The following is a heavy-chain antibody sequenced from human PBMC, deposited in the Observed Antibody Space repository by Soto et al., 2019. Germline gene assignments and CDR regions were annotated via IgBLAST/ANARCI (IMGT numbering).Heavy chain of an antibody. V-gene: IGHV4-61*01. Sequence: SETLSLTCTVSGGSVSSGSYYWSWIRQPPGKGLEWIGYIYYSGSTNYNPSLKSRVTISVDTSKNQFSLKLSSVTAADTAVYYCARDRAEYYDFWSGYYTFAFDIWGQGTMVTVSS. CDR3: ARDRAEYYDFWSGYYTFAFDI. CDR1: GGSVSSGSYY. J-gene: IGHJ3*02. CDR2: IYYSGST. D-gene: IGHD3-3*01.